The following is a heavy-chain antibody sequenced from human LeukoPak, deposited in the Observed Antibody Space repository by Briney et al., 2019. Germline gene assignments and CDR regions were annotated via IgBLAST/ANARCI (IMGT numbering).Heavy chain of an antibody. Sequence: GGSLRLSCAASGFTFSDYYMSWIRQAPGKGLEWVSYISSSGSTIYYADSVKGRFTISRDNAKNSLYLQMNSLRAEDTAVYYCARVRNYYDSSGYYRSAFDIWGQGTMVTVSS. CDR2: ISSSGSTI. CDR1: GFTFSDYY. J-gene: IGHJ3*02. CDR3: ARVRNYYDSSGYYRSAFDI. D-gene: IGHD3-22*01. V-gene: IGHV3-11*04.